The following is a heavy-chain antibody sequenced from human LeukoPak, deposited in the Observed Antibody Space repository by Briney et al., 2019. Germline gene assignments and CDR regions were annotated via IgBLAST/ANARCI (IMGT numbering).Heavy chain of an antibody. CDR3: GRDALVGYFSYYYMDV. CDR1: GGAITSHY. D-gene: IGHD2-15*01. CDR2: ISNSGST. V-gene: IGHV4-59*11. Sequence: SETLSLTCSVSGGAITSHYWTWIRQSPVRGLEWIGDISNSGSTSYNPSLKSRVTISIDTSKNQFSLKLSSVTAADTAVYYCGRDALVGYFSYYYMDVWGKGTTVTVSS. J-gene: IGHJ6*03.